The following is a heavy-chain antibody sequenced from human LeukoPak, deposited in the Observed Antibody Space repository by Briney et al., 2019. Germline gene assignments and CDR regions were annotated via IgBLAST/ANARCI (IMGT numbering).Heavy chain of an antibody. J-gene: IGHJ4*02. Sequence: PSETLSLTCTVSGGSISSSSYYWGWIRQPPGKGLEWIGSIFYSGSTYYNPSLESRVTISVDTSKNQFSLKLSSVTAADTAVYYCARQFYYDSGGSHYWGQGTLVIVSS. D-gene: IGHD3-22*01. CDR1: GGSISSSSYY. CDR3: ARQFYYDSGGSHY. CDR2: IFYSGST. V-gene: IGHV4-39*01.